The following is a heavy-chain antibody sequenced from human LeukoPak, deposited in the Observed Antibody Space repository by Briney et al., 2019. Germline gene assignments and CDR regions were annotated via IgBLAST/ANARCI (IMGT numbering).Heavy chain of an antibody. D-gene: IGHD1-26*01. CDR3: ASLVGSYVY. V-gene: IGHV1-18*01. CDR2: ISAYNDNT. J-gene: IGHJ4*02. CDR1: GYTFSSYG. Sequence: ASVKVSCKASGYTFSSYGVSWVRQAPGQGLEWVGWISAYNDNTNYVQQLQGKVTMTIDTSTSTAYMELRSLRSDDTAVYYCASLVGSYVYWGQGTLVTVSS.